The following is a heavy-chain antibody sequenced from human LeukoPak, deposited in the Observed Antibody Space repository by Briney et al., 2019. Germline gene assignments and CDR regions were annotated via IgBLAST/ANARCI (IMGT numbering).Heavy chain of an antibody. Sequence: GGSLRLSCAASGFTFSSYWMSWVRQAPGKGLEWVANIKQDGSEKYYVDPVKGRFTISRDNAKNSLYLQMNSLRAEDTAVYYCARYSQIRRYYYDSSGPGAFGYWGQGTLVTVSS. V-gene: IGHV3-7*01. D-gene: IGHD3-22*01. CDR2: IKQDGSEK. J-gene: IGHJ4*02. CDR3: ARYSQIRRYYYDSSGPGAFGY. CDR1: GFTFSSYW.